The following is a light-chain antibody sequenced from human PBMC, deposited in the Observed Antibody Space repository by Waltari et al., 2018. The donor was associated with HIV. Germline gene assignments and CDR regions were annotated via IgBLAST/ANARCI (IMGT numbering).Light chain of an antibody. CDR1: QRVGSY. Sequence: EIVLTQSPATLFLSPGERATLSCRASQRVGSYLAWYQQKPGQAPRLLIYDASSRATGIPARFRGSGSGTDFTLTISSLQPEDFAVYYCQQRSNWPPLTFGGGTKVGIK. CDR2: DAS. J-gene: IGKJ4*01. V-gene: IGKV3-11*01. CDR3: QQRSNWPPLT.